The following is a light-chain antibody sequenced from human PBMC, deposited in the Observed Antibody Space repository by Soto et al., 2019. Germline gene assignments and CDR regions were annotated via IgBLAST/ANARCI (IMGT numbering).Light chain of an antibody. J-gene: IGKJ1*01. Sequence: DIQMTQSPSSLSASVGDRVTITCRASQSISKWLAWHQQKPGKAPKLLIYDASTLQSGVPPRFSGSGSGTEFTLTISSLQPDDFATYYCQQYSDSSGAFGQGTKVDIK. CDR1: QSISKW. CDR2: DAS. CDR3: QQYSDSSGA. V-gene: IGKV1-5*01.